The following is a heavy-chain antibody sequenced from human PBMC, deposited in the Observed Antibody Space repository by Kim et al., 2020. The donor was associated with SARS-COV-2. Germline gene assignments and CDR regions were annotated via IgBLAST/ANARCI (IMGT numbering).Heavy chain of an antibody. J-gene: IGHJ6*02. CDR2: ISYDGSNK. V-gene: IGHV3-30*18. CDR1: GFTFSSYG. Sequence: GGSLRLSCAASGFTFSSYGMHWVRQAPGKGLEWVAVISYDGSNKYYADSVKGRFTISRDNSKNTLYLQMNSLRAEDTAVYYCAKDRTYYDFWSGSGNYYYGMDVWGQGNTVTVSS. D-gene: IGHD3-3*01. CDR3: AKDRTYYDFWSGSGNYYYGMDV.